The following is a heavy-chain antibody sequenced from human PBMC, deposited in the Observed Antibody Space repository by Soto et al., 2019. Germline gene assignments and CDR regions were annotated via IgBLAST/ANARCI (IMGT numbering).Heavy chain of an antibody. Sequence: GGSLRLSCAASGFIFRNYWMSWVRQAPGKGLEWVAYINQDGSEIYHMDSVKGRFTISRDNAENSLFLQVNSLRAEDTAVYYCARGHHRLDVWGQGTTVTVSS. CDR3: ARGHHRLDV. CDR1: GFIFRNYW. CDR2: INQDGSEI. V-gene: IGHV3-7*05. J-gene: IGHJ6*02.